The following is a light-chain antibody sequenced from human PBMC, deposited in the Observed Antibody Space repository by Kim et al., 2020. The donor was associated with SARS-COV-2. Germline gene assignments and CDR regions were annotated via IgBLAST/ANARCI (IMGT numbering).Light chain of an antibody. CDR3: QQYDNLPPYT. J-gene: IGKJ2*01. V-gene: IGKV1-33*01. CDR2: DAS. Sequence: DIQMTQSPSSLSASVGDRVTITCQASQDISNYLNWYQQKPGKAPKLLIYDASNLETGVPSRSSGSGSGTDFTFTISSLQPEDIATYYCQQYDNLPPYTFGQGTKLE. CDR1: QDISNY.